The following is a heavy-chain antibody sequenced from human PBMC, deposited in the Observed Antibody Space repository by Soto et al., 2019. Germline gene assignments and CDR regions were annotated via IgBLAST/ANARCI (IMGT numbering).Heavy chain of an antibody. V-gene: IGHV4-4*02. D-gene: IGHD2-2*01. CDR1: GGSISSSVW. Sequence: SETLSLTCTVSGGSISSSVWWSWVRQTPGKGLEWIGEIYHTGHTTYNPSLKSRVTISVDKSKNQFSLNLGSVTAADTAVYYCARKTEVPGLMPFDYCGQGTQVTVSS. CDR2: IYHTGHT. CDR3: ARKTEVPGLMPFDY. J-gene: IGHJ4*02.